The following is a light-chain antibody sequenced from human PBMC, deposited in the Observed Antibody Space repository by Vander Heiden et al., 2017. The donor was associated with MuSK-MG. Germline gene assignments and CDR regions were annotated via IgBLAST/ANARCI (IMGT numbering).Light chain of an antibody. Sequence: DIQMTQSSSSLSAFVGDRVTISCRASRSINSYLNWYQQRPGKAPKLLIYTASSLQSGVPSRFSGSGSGTDFTLTISGLQPEDSAAYYCHQSSSSPLYTFGQGTKLEIK. CDR1: RSINSY. CDR3: HQSSSSPLYT. V-gene: IGKV1-39*01. J-gene: IGKJ2*01. CDR2: TAS.